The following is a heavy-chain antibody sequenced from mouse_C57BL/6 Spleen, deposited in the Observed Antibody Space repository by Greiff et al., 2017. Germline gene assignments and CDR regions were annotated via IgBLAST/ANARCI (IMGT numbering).Heavy chain of an antibody. CDR3: ARGGNYLYYAMDY. CDR1: GFTFSDYG. Sequence: EVQGVESGGGLVKPGGSLKLSCAASGFTFSDYGMHWVRQAPEKGLEWVAYIRSGSSTIYYADTVKGRFTISRDNAKNTLFLQMPSLRSADTSMYYCARGGNYLYYAMDYWGQGTSVTVSS. D-gene: IGHD2-1*01. J-gene: IGHJ4*01. CDR2: IRSGSSTI. V-gene: IGHV5-17*01.